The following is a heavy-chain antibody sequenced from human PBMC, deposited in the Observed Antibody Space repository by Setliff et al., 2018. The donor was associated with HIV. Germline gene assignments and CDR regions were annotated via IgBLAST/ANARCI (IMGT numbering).Heavy chain of an antibody. CDR3: AKDYGDGHNWGAFDI. J-gene: IGHJ3*02. CDR1: GYTFTDYY. D-gene: IGHD1-1*01. CDR2: VDPKNGKT. Sequence: ASVKVSCKASGYTFTDYYMHWVQQAPGKGLEWMGRVDPKNGKTLYAENLRGRITITADTSTDTAYMELNSLRSEDTALYFCAKDYGDGHNWGAFDISGQGTMVTVSS. V-gene: IGHV1-69-2*01.